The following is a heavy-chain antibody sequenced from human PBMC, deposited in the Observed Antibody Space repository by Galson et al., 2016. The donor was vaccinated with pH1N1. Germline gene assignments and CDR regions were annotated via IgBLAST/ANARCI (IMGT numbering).Heavy chain of an antibody. CDR2: TDWDDDT. CDR3: ARMGDCGGVLSDD. D-gene: IGHD2-21*01. V-gene: IGHV2-70*17. J-gene: IGHJ4*02. Sequence: PALVKPTQTLTLTCTFSGFSLTTTGVCVSWLRQPPGKALEWHARTDWDDDTFYSPSLKTRLTISKDTSRNQVVLTMTNMDPVDTATYYCARMGDCGGVLSDDWGRGTLVTVSS. CDR1: GFSLTTTGVC.